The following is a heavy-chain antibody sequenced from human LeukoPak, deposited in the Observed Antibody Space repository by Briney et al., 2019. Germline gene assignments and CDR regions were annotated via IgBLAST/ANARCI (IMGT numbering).Heavy chain of an antibody. D-gene: IGHD5-24*01. CDR2: MNPNSGNT. Sequence: RASAKVSCTASGYIFSNYDINWARQATGQGLEWMGWMNPNSGNTGYAQKFQGRVTMTRDTSISTAYMEVSSLRSEDTAVYYCARSKGSLEGNWFDPWGQGTLVTVS. J-gene: IGHJ5*02. CDR1: GYIFSNYD. CDR3: ARSKGSLEGNWFDP. V-gene: IGHV1-8*01.